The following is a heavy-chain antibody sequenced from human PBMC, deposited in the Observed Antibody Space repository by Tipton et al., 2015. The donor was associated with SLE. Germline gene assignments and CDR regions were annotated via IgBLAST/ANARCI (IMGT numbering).Heavy chain of an antibody. Sequence: LRLSCTVSGGSISSHYWSWIRQPAGKGLEWIGHIYTSGSTNYNPPLKSRVTISVDTSKNQFSLKLSSVTAADTAVYYCARDPGGATAEYFQHWGQGTLVTVSS. V-gene: IGHV4-4*07. CDR2: IYTSGST. J-gene: IGHJ1*01. D-gene: IGHD1-26*01. CDR3: ARDPGGATAEYFQH. CDR1: GGSISSHY.